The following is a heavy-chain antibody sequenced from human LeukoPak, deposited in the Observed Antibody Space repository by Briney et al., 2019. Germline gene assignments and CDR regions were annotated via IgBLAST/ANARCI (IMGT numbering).Heavy chain of an antibody. CDR2: IYYSGST. Sequence: SETLSLTCIVSGDSISSNNYYWGWIRQPPGKGLEWIGSIYYSGSTYYSPSLKSRVTISVDTSKNQFSLKLSSVTAADTAVYYCARSIATYGPTHNWFGPWGQGILVTVSS. CDR1: GDSISSNNYY. D-gene: IGHD6-6*01. CDR3: ARSIATYGPTHNWFGP. V-gene: IGHV4-39*01. J-gene: IGHJ5*02.